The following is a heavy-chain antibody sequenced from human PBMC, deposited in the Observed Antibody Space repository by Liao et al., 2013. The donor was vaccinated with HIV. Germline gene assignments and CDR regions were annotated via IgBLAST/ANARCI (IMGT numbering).Heavy chain of an antibody. CDR3: ARDTLLWFGGSVY. CDR2: IYHSGTT. J-gene: IGHJ4*02. CDR1: GGSISSGDSY. D-gene: IGHD3-10*01. Sequence: QVQLQESGPGLVKPSQTLSLTCTVSGGSISSGDSYWSWIRQPPGKGLEWIGYIYHSGTTYYNPSLENRVTISLDTSRNQFSLNLTSVTAADTAVYYCARDTLLWFGGSVYWGQGALVTVSS. V-gene: IGHV4-30-4*08.